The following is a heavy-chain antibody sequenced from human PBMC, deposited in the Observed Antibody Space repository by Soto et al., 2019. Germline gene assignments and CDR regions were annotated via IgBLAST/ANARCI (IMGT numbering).Heavy chain of an antibody. Sequence: EVQLVESGGGLVQPGRSLRLSCAASGFTFDDYAMHWVRQAPGKGLEWVSGISWNSGSIGYADSVKGRFTISRDNAKNSLYLQMNSLRAEDTALYYCARMGPTDAFDIWGQGTMVTVSS. J-gene: IGHJ3*02. CDR1: GFTFDDYA. CDR3: ARMGPTDAFDI. CDR2: ISWNSGSI. D-gene: IGHD2-8*01. V-gene: IGHV3-9*01.